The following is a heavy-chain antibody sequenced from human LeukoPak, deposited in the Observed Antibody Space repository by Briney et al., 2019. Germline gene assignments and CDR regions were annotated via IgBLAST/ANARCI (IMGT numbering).Heavy chain of an antibody. V-gene: IGHV3-7*03. CDR1: GFAFSSYC. J-gene: IGHJ4*02. CDR2: IKQDGSEK. CDR3: ARDFTMRGDY. D-gene: IGHD3-22*01. Sequence: GGALRLSCGASGFAFSSYCMSWVRHAPGKGLEWVANIKQDGSEKYYVDSVKGRFTISRDNAKNSLYLQMNSLRAEDTAVYYCARDFTMRGDYWGQGTLVTVSS.